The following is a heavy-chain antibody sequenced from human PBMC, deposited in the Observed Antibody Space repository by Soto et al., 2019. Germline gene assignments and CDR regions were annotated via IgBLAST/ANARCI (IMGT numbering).Heavy chain of an antibody. J-gene: IGHJ4*02. V-gene: IGHV4-34*01. CDR1: GGSFSGYY. CDR2: INHSGST. D-gene: IGHD4-17*01. CDR3: ARLITVNPDY. Sequence: SETVSLTCAVYGGSFSGYYWSWIRQPLGKGLEWIGEINHSGSTNYNPSLKSRVTISVDTSKNQFSLKLSSVTAADTAVYYCARLITVNPDYWGQGTLVTVSS.